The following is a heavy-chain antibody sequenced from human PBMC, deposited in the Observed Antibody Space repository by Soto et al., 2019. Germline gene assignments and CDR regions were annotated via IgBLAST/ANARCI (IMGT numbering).Heavy chain of an antibody. CDR3: ARGRYDDSGYYGPLFDF. D-gene: IGHD3-22*01. V-gene: IGHV4-4*02. Sequence: SETLSLTCAVSGGSINSQNWWSWFRQPPGKGPEWIGEVFHSGSTHYNPSLRSRVTILVDNSKNQFSLKLTSVTAADTAVYYCARGRYDDSGYYGPLFDFWGQGALVTVSS. CDR1: GGSINSQNW. J-gene: IGHJ4*02. CDR2: VFHSGST.